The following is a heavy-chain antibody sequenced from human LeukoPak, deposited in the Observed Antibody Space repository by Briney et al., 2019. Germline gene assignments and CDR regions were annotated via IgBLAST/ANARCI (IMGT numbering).Heavy chain of an antibody. Sequence: GGSLRLSCVASEFTFRNYWMYWVRQAPGKGLVWVSSINSDGSSTSYADSVKGRFTISRDNAKNTLFLQMNSLRAEDTAVYYCAKELSGSYNAFDYWGQGTLVTVSS. CDR1: EFTFRNYW. CDR2: INSDGSST. D-gene: IGHD1-26*01. V-gene: IGHV3-74*01. CDR3: AKELSGSYNAFDY. J-gene: IGHJ4*02.